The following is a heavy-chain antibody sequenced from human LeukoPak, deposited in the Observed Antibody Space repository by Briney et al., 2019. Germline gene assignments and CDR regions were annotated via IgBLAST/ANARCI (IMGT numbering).Heavy chain of an antibody. CDR2: IFYIGST. V-gene: IGHV4-59*12. J-gene: IGHJ3*02. Sequence: SETLSLTCTVSGGSISSYYWSWIRQSPGKGLEWIGYIFYIGSTNYNPSLKSRVTISVDTSKNQFSLKLSSVTAADTAVYYCAREVLVTRRAFDIWGQGTMVTVSS. CDR3: AREVLVTRRAFDI. CDR1: GGSISSYY. D-gene: IGHD4-17*01.